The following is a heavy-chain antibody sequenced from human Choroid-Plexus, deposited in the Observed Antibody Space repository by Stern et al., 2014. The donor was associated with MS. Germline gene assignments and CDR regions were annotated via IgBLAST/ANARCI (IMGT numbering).Heavy chain of an antibody. D-gene: IGHD2-2*01. V-gene: IGHV1-46*01. CDR2: IHPSSGGT. J-gene: IGHJ4*02. CDR3: ARGLFTSGFDS. CDR1: GYSFTSHH. Sequence: QVQLGQSGAEVKKPGASVKVSCQSSGYSFTSHHIHWVRQAPGQGLEWLGIIHPSSGGTSYAQRFQGRVTLTRDTSTSTVFMELSSLRSDDTAVYYCARGLFTSGFDSWGQGTLVTVSS.